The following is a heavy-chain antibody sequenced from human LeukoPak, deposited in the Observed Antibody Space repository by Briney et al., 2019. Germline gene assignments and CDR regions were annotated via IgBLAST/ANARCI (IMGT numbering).Heavy chain of an antibody. CDR2: IKQDGSEK. Sequence: GGSLRLSCAASGFTFSSYWMSWVRQAPRKGLEWVANIKQDGSEKYYVDSVKGRFTISRDNAKNSLYLPMNSLRAEDTAVYYCARADQYYDFWSAGWYFDYWGQGTLVTVSS. D-gene: IGHD3-3*01. CDR3: ARADQYYDFWSAGWYFDY. V-gene: IGHV3-7*01. CDR1: GFTFSSYW. J-gene: IGHJ4*02.